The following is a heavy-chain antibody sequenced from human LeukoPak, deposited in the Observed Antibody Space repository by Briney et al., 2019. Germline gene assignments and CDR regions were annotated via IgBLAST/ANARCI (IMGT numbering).Heavy chain of an antibody. CDR2: IRSKTNGGTT. J-gene: IGHJ4*02. CDR3: TRDYGDNYGVGGIDY. Sequence: PGGSLRLSCTASGFTFGDNAMSWCRQAPGKGLEWVGFIRSKTNGGTTEYAASVKGRFTISRDDSKSIAYLQMNSLKTEDTAVYYCTRDYGDNYGVGGIDYWGQGTLVTVSS. V-gene: IGHV3-49*03. D-gene: IGHD4-17*01. CDR1: GFTFGDNA.